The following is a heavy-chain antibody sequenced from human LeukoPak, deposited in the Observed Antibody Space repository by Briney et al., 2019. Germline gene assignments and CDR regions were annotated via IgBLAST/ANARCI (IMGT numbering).Heavy chain of an antibody. V-gene: IGHV3-48*04. CDR3: ARDPRYAFDN. D-gene: IGHD5-12*01. CDR2: VGLSSGNT. J-gene: IGHJ4*02. Sequence: PGGSLRLSCGASGFTFSDYSMNWVRQAPGKGLEWISYVGLSSGNTKYAASVKGRFTISGDSAKNSVFLQMNNLRVEHTAVYYCARDPRYAFDNWGQGTLVTVSS. CDR1: GFTFSDYS.